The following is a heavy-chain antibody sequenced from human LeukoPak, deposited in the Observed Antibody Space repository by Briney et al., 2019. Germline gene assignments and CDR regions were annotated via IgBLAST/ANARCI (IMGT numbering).Heavy chain of an antibody. J-gene: IGHJ4*02. CDR3: ARDIPSTVTTFEGD. V-gene: IGHV3-30*03. CDR1: GFTFTDYS. CDR2: ISYDGSNK. Sequence: GGSLRLSCAAAGFTFTDYSMNWVRQAPGKGLEWVAVISYDGSNKYYADSVKGRFTISRDNSKNTLYLQMNSLRAEDTAVYYCARDIPSTVTTFEGDWGQGTLVTVSS. D-gene: IGHD4-17*01.